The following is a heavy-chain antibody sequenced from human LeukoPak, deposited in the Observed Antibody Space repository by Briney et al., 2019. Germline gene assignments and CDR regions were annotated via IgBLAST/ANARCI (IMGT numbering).Heavy chain of an antibody. CDR3: ARDNIQAFDI. CDR1: GFTVSSNY. CDR2: IYSGGST. D-gene: IGHD2/OR15-2a*01. Sequence: GGSLRLSCAASGFTVSSNYMSWVRQAPGKGLEWVSVIYSGGSTYYADSVKGRFTISRDNAKNSVYLQMHSLRVEDTAVYYCARDNIQAFDIWGQGTMVTVSS. V-gene: IGHV3-53*01. J-gene: IGHJ3*02.